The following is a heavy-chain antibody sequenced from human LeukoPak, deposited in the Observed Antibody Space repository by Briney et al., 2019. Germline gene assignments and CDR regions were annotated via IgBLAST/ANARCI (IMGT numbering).Heavy chain of an antibody. J-gene: IGHJ6*03. V-gene: IGHV3-7*01. CDR1: GFSFSNYW. Sequence: GGSLRLSCAASGFSFSNYWMTWLRQAPGKGLEWVANIRGDESRKYYLDSVTGRFTISRDNAKNSLYLQMNSLRAEDTAVYYCARAAEAGTTYYYYYMDVWGKGTTVTVSS. D-gene: IGHD1-7*01. CDR3: ARAAEAGTTYYYYYMDV. CDR2: IRGDESRK.